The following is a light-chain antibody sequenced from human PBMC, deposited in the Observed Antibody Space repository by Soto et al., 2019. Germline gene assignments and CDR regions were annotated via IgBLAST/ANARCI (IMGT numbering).Light chain of an antibody. Sequence: IVLTQSPVTLSLSPGERATLSCRASQSVSSNLAWYQQKPGQAPSLLIYGAYTRAPGIPARFSGNGSGTEFTLTISSLQSEDFAVYYCQQYHSWPPRTFGQGTKVDIK. CDR2: GAY. J-gene: IGKJ1*01. V-gene: IGKV3D-15*01. CDR1: QSVSSN. CDR3: QQYHSWPPRT.